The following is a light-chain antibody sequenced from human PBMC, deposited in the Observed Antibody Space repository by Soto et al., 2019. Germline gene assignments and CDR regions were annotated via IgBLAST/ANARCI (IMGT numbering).Light chain of an antibody. CDR3: QQCARSPLT. V-gene: IGKV3-20*01. CDR2: DAT. CDR1: QSVGNNY. J-gene: IGKJ4*01. Sequence: EIVLTQSPGTLSLSPGERATLSCRASQSVGNNYLDWYQQKPGQAPRLLIYDATSRATGIPDRFSGSGSGTDFTLTISRLEPEDFAVYYCQQCARSPLTFGGGTKVEIK.